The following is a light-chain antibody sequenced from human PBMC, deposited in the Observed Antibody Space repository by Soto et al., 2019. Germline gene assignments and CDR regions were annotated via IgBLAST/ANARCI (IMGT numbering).Light chain of an antibody. J-gene: IGLJ3*02. CDR3: SSYTSSSTV. Sequence: QSALTQPASVSGSPGQSITISCTGTSSDVGGYNYVSWYQQHPGKAPKHMIYEVSNRPSGVPNRFSGSKSGNTASLTISGLQAEDEADYYCSSYTSSSTVFGGGTKLTVL. CDR2: EVS. V-gene: IGLV2-14*01. CDR1: SSDVGGYNY.